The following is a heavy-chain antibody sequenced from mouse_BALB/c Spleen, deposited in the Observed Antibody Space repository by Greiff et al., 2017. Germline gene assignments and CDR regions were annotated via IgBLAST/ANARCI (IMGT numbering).Heavy chain of an antibody. D-gene: IGHD1-1*01. Sequence: EVKLMESGGGLVKLGGSLKLSCAASGFTFSSYYMSWVRQTPEKRLELVAAINSNGGSTYYPDTVKGRFTISRDNAKNTLYLQMSSLKSEDTALYYCARHNGPGSHAMDYWGQGTSVTVSS. J-gene: IGHJ4*01. CDR3: ARHNGPGSHAMDY. CDR2: INSNGGST. V-gene: IGHV5-6-2*01. CDR1: GFTFSSYY.